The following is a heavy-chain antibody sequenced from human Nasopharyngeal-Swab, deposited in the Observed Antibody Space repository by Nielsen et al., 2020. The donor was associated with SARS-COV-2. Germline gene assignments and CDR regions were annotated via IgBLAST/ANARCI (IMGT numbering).Heavy chain of an antibody. CDR3: ARDTYDRSGYYSGY. CDR1: GITFSNYA. J-gene: IGHJ4*02. Sequence: GGSLRLSCAASGITFSNYAMSLVRQAPGKGLEWVSGISGSAASTYYADSVKGRFTISRDNSKNTLYLQMNSLRAEDTAVYYCARDTYDRSGYYSGYWGQGTLVTVSS. D-gene: IGHD3-22*01. CDR2: ISGSAAST. V-gene: IGHV3-23*01.